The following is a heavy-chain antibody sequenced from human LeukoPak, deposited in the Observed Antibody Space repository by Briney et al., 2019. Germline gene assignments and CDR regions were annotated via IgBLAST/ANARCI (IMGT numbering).Heavy chain of an antibody. J-gene: IGHJ3*02. Sequence: PSETLSLTCAVYGGSFSGYYWSWIRQPPGKGLEWIGEINHSGSTNYNPSLKSRVTISVDTSKNQFSLKLSSVTAADTAVYYCAHLGAFDIWGQGTMVTVSS. CDR1: GGSFSGYY. CDR3: AHLGAFDI. CDR2: INHSGST. V-gene: IGHV4-34*01.